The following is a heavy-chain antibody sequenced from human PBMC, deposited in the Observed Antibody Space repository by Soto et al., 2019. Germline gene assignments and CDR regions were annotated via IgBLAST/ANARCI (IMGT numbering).Heavy chain of an antibody. Sequence: QVQLQESGPGLVKPSQTLSLTCTVSGGSISSGGYYWSWIRQHPGKGLEWIGYIYYSGSTYYNPYLKSRVTISVDTSKNQFSLKLSSVTAADTAVDYCARGVPIRPFDYWGQGTLVTVSS. D-gene: IGHD1-1*01. CDR2: IYYSGST. CDR3: ARGVPIRPFDY. V-gene: IGHV4-31*03. J-gene: IGHJ4*02. CDR1: GGSISSGGYY.